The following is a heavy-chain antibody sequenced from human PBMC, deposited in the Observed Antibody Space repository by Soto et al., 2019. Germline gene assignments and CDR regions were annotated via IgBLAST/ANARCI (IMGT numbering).Heavy chain of an antibody. Sequence: EVQLVESGGGLVQPGGSLRLSCAASGFTFTDYSLNWVRQAPGKGLEWVSHITHRVGRIFYADSVRGRFTISRDDANRLVSLQMNNLGADDTAVYYCTRDGRRGWEMDVWGKGTTVTVSS. V-gene: IGHV3-48*01. D-gene: IGHD1-26*01. J-gene: IGHJ6*04. CDR3: TRDGRRGWEMDV. CDR1: GFTFTDYS. CDR2: ITHRVGRI.